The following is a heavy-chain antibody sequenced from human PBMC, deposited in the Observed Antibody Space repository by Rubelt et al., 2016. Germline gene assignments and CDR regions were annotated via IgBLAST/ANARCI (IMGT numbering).Heavy chain of an antibody. Sequence: EVQLVESGGGLIQPGGSLRLSCAASGLTVSSNYMTWVRQVPGKGLEWVSIIHSGGSTYYADSVKGRFTISRDDSKNTLYLQMNSLRVEDTAVYYCARGMYYYGSPSYAHNWFDPWGQGTLVTVFS. CDR2: IHSGGST. V-gene: IGHV3-53*01. CDR3: ARGMYYYGSPSYAHNWFDP. CDR1: GLTVSSNY. D-gene: IGHD3-10*01. J-gene: IGHJ5*02.